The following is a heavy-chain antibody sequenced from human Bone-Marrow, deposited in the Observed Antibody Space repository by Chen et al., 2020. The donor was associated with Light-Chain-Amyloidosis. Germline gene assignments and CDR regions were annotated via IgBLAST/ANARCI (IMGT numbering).Heavy chain of an antibody. V-gene: IGHV3-21*01. CDR3: ARCNGGTCYSSGYFHGMDV. J-gene: IGHJ6*02. CDR1: GFTFSSYW. D-gene: IGHD2-15*01. Sequence: EVHLVESGGGLVQPGGSLGLSCAASGFTFSSYWMSWVRQAPGTGLEWVSSISGSSSYIFYADSVKGRFTISRDNAKNSLYLQMDSLRAEDTAIYYCARCNGGTCYSSGYFHGMDVWGQGTTVTVSS. CDR2: ISGSSSYI.